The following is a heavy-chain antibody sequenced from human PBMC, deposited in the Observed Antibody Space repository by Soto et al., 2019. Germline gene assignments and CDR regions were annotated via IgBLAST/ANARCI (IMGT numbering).Heavy chain of an antibody. Sequence: QITLKESGPTLVKPTQTLTMTCTFSRLRHSTSGVGVGWIRQPPGKALDWLALIYWDDDKSYSPSLKSRLTITKDTSKNQVVLTMTNMDPVDTATYYCARSGWYAKYDYWGQGTLVTVSS. CDR1: RLRHSTSGVG. J-gene: IGHJ4*02. CDR3: ARSGWYAKYDY. V-gene: IGHV2-5*02. CDR2: IYWDDDK. D-gene: IGHD6-19*01.